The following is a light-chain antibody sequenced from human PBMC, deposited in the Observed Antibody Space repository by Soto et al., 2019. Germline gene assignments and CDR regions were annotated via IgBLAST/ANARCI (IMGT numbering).Light chain of an antibody. V-gene: IGKV3-20*01. J-gene: IGKJ3*01. CDR2: SAS. Sequence: ETVMTQSPGTLSVSLGERATLSCRASQSVNSTFLAWYQQKPGQAPRLLIYSASSRATGIPDRFSGSGSGTDFTLTISRLEPEDFAVYYCHQYGSSPLTFGPGTKVEIK. CDR1: QSVNSTF. CDR3: HQYGSSPLT.